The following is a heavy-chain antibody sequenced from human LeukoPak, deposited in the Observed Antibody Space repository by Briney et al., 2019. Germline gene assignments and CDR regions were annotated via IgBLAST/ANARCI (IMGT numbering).Heavy chain of an antibody. CDR3: ARDGVTTDAFDI. CDR2: IYTSGST. CDR1: GGSISSYY. J-gene: IGHJ3*02. V-gene: IGHV4-4*07. Sequence: SETLSLTCTVSGGSISSYYYNWIRQPAGKGLEWIGRIYTSGSTNYNPSLKSRVTMSVDTSKNQFSLKLSSVTAADTAVYYCARDGVTTDAFDIWGQGTMVTVSS. D-gene: IGHD4-11*01.